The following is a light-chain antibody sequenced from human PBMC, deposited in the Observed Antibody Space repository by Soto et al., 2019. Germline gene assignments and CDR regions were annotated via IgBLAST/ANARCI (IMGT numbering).Light chain of an antibody. V-gene: IGKV1-39*01. J-gene: IGKJ1*01. CDR3: QQTYRTPWA. CDR2: AAS. CDR1: QSISDY. Sequence: DIQMTQSPSSLSASIGDRVTITCRASQSISDYVNWYQQKPGKVPELLIFAASRSESGVPARFSGSGSGTHFTLTISSLQPEDFAIYYCQQTYRTPWAFGQGTKVEIK.